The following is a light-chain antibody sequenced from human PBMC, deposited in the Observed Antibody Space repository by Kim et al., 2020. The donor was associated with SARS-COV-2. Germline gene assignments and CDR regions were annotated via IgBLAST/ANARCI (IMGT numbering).Light chain of an antibody. CDR2: DAS. J-gene: IGKJ4*01. CDR1: QTLSSSY. CDR3: QQFGA. V-gene: IGKV3-20*01. Sequence: TLSLSPGETATLSCRASQTLSSSYLAWYQQRLGQAPRLLIYDASRRVSGIPDRFNGSGSGTDFTLTISRLEPEDFAVYFCQQFGAFGGGTKVDIK.